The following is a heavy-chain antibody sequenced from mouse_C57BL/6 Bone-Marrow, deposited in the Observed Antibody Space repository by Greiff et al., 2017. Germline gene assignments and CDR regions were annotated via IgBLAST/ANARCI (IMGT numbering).Heavy chain of an antibody. D-gene: IGHD2-2*01. V-gene: IGHV14-4*01. CDR3: TSLLCLSY. J-gene: IGHJ3*01. Sequence: EVQLQQSGAELVRPGASVKLSCTASGFNIKDDYMPWVKQRPEQGLEWIGWIDPENGDTAYASKFQGKATITADTSSNTAYLQLSSLTSEDTAVYYCTSLLCLSYWGQGTLVTVSA. CDR2: IDPENGDT. CDR1: GFNIKDDY.